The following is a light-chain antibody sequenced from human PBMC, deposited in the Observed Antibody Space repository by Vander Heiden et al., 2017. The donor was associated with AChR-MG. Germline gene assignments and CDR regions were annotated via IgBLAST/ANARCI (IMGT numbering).Light chain of an antibody. V-gene: IGLV1-44*01. CDR1: GSNIGSNT. CDR3: AAWDDSLNGQGYV. CDR2: NND. J-gene: IGLJ1*01. Sequence: QSVLTQPPSASATPGQRVTISCSGSGSNIGSNTVNWYQQLPGTAPKLLIYNNDQRPSGVPDRFSGSKSGTSASLAISGLQSEDEADYYCAAWDDSLNGQGYVFGTATKVTVL.